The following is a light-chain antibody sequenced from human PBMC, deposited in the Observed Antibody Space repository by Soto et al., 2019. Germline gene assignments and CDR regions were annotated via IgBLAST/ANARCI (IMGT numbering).Light chain of an antibody. CDR2: GIS. CDR1: SSNIGAGYD. V-gene: IGLV1-40*01. Sequence: QSVLTQPPSVSGAPGQRVTISCTGSSSNIGAGYDVHWYQQLPGTAPKLLIYGISNRPSGVPDRFSGSKSGTSASLAITGLQAEDDADYYCQSYDSSLSGSNVVFGGGTKLTVL. J-gene: IGLJ2*01. CDR3: QSYDSSLSGSNVV.